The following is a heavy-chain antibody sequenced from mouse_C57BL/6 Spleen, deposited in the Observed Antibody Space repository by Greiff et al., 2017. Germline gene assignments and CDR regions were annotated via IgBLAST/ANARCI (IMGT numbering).Heavy chain of an antibody. CDR3: ARPSYGSSYWYFDV. V-gene: IGHV5-17*01. CDR1: GFTFSDYG. J-gene: IGHJ1*03. D-gene: IGHD1-1*01. CDR2: ISSGSSTI. Sequence: EVQVVESGGGLVKPGGSLKLSCAASGFTFSDYGMHWVRQAPEKGLEWVAYISSGSSTIYYADTVKGRFTISRDNAKNTLFLQMTSLRSEDTAMYYCARPSYGSSYWYFDVWGTGTTVTVSS.